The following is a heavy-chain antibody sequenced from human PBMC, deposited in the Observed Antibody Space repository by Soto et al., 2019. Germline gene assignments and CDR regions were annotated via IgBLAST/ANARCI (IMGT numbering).Heavy chain of an antibody. J-gene: IGHJ4*02. CDR2: MNPNSGNT. V-gene: IGHV1-8*01. CDR1: GYTFTSYD. D-gene: IGHD3-10*01. Sequence: GASVKVSCKASGYTFTSYDINWVRQATGQGLEWMGWMNPNSGNTGYAQKFQDRVTMTRNTSISTAYMELSSLRSEDTAVYYCAIWFGELWVFDYWGQGTLVTVSS. CDR3: AIWFGELWVFDY.